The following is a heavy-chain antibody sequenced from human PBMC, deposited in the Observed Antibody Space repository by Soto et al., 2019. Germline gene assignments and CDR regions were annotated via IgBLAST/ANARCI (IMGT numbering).Heavy chain of an antibody. CDR1: GFTFSSYW. V-gene: IGHV3-7*01. D-gene: IGHD2-2*01. Sequence: ESGGGLVQPGGSLRLSCAASGFTFSSYWMSWVRQAPGKGLEWVANIKQDGSEKYYVDSVKGRFTISRDNAKNSLYLQMNSLRAEDTAVYYCASKNLQYRSSTSCRDDYYYYYYMDVWGKGTTVTVSS. CDR2: IKQDGSEK. J-gene: IGHJ6*03. CDR3: ASKNLQYRSSTSCRDDYYYYYYMDV.